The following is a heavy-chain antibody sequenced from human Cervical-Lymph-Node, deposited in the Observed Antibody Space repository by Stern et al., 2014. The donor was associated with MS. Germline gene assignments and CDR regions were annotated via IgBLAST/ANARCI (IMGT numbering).Heavy chain of an antibody. V-gene: IGHV3-9*01. CDR1: GFKFDDFA. CDR2: LGWNSEGR. D-gene: IGHD3-16*01. Sequence: EVQLVESGGGMVQPGRSLRLSCEASGFKFDDFAMHWVRQAPGKGLEWVSGLGWNSEGRGYADSVQGRFTISRDNAKSSLYLQMNSLTAEDTALYYCAKADDYAAGIDAWGQGTLVVVS. J-gene: IGHJ5*02. CDR3: AKADDYAAGIDA.